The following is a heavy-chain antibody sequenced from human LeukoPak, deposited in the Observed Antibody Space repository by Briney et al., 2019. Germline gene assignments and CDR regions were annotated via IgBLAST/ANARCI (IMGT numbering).Heavy chain of an antibody. CDR2: ISDSVTT. V-gene: IGHV4-61*01. CDR3: AARGQGSSLSYFVY. Sequence: SETLSLTCTVPGGFVSSGSFDWSWIRQPPGKGLEWIGYISDSVTTKYSPSLKTRVTISVDTSKNQFSLKLRSVTAADTAVYHCAARGQGSSLSYFVYWGQGTLVTVSS. CDR1: GGFVSSGSFD. D-gene: IGHD3-10*01. J-gene: IGHJ4*02.